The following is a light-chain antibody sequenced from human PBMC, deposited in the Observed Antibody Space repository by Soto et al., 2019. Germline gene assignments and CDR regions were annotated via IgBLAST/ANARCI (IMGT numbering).Light chain of an antibody. CDR2: NNN. CDR3: ATWDDSLNARGV. CDR1: RSNIGNNA. Sequence: QSALTQPPSASGTPGQRVTISCSGSRSNIGNNAVSWYQQFPGTAPKLLIYNNNQPPSGVPDRFSGSKSGTSASLAISGLQSEDEADYYCATWDDSLNARGVFCGGTKLTVL. V-gene: IGLV1-44*01. J-gene: IGLJ3*02.